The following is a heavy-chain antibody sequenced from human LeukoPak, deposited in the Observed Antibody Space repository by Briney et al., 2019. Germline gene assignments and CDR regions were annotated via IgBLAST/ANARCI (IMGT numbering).Heavy chain of an antibody. D-gene: IGHD3-16*01. V-gene: IGHV1-8*01. Sequence: VASVKVSCKTSGYTFTNYDINCVRQATGQGLEWIGWMNPYSGSTGYAQNFQGRVTMTRNTSINTAYMEMSSLTSEDTAVYYCARALDTTILLGGYWGQGTLVTVSS. CDR1: GYTFTNYD. CDR3: ARALDTTILLGGY. CDR2: MNPYSGST. J-gene: IGHJ4*02.